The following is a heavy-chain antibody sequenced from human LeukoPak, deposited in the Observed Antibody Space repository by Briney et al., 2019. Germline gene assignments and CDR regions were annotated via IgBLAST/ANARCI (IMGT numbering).Heavy chain of an antibody. Sequence: GGSLRPSCAASGFTFSSYSMNWVRQAPGKGLKWVSSISSSSSYIYYADSVKGRFTISRDNAKNSLYLQMNSLRAEDTAVYYCARGGYGSGSSFDPWGQGTLVTVSS. D-gene: IGHD3-10*01. CDR1: GFTFSSYS. V-gene: IGHV3-21*01. J-gene: IGHJ5*02. CDR2: ISSSSSYI. CDR3: ARGGYGSGSSFDP.